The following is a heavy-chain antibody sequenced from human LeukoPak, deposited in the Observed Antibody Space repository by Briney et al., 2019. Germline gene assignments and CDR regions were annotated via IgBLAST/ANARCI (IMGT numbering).Heavy chain of an antibody. V-gene: IGHV3-21*01. CDR2: ISSSSSYI. CDR1: GFTFSSYS. J-gene: IGHJ3*02. CDR3: ARVALGIVRAFDI. D-gene: IGHD3-22*01. Sequence: GGSLRASCAASGFTFSSYSMNWVRQAPGKGLEWVSSISSSSSYIYYADSVKGRFTISRDNAKNSLYLQMNSLRAEDTAVYYCARVALGIVRAFDIWGQGTMVTVSS.